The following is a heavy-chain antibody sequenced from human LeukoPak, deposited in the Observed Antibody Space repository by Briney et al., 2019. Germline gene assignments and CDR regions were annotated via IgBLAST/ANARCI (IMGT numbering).Heavy chain of an antibody. J-gene: IGHJ2*01. CDR3: AREAAWGNWYFDL. Sequence: GGSLRLSFAASGFTFSRHGMHWVRQAPGKGLEWVAVIGDTGRARYYADSVTGRFTTSRDNSQNTLYLGMNSLRYEDTALYYCAREAAWGNWYFDLWGRGTLVTVSS. CDR2: IGDTGRAR. D-gene: IGHD3-16*01. V-gene: IGHV3-30*03. CDR1: GFTFSRHG.